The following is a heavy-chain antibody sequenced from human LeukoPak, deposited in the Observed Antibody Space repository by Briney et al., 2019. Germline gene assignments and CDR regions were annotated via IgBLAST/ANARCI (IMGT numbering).Heavy chain of an antibody. V-gene: IGHV4-31*03. Sequence: KPSETLSLTCTVSGGSISSGGYYWSWIRQHPGKGLEWIGYIYYSGSTYYNPSLKSRVTISVDTSKNQFSLKLSSVTAADTAVYYCARDRINGWFDPWGHGTLVTVSS. CDR1: GGSISSGGYY. D-gene: IGHD2-15*01. CDR3: ARDRINGWFDP. CDR2: IYYSGST. J-gene: IGHJ5*02.